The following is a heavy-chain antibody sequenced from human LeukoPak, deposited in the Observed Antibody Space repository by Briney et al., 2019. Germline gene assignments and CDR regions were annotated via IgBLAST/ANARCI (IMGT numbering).Heavy chain of an antibody. D-gene: IGHD2-2*01. CDR3: AKDRYCTSSSCPIDY. J-gene: IGHJ4*02. CDR2: INIDERIT. CDR1: GFSFSTQR. Sequence: GGSLRLSCAASGFSFSTQRMHWVRQAPGKGLVWVSYINIDERITGYADSVKGRFTISRDNAKNTLYLQMNSLRVEDTALYYCAKDRYCTSSSCPIDYWGQGTMVTVSS. V-gene: IGHV3-74*01.